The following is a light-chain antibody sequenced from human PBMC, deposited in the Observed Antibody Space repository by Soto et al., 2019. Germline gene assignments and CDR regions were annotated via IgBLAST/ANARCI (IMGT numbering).Light chain of an antibody. CDR1: NSDVGGYNY. V-gene: IGLV2-14*01. J-gene: IGLJ2*01. CDR3: SSYTTSNPVV. Sequence: QSVLTQPASVSGSPGQSITISCTGTNSDVGGYNYVSWYQQHPGKAPKLMIYEVSDRPSGVSNRFSGSKSGNTASLTISGLQAEDEADYYCSSYTTSNPVVFGGGTKLTVL. CDR2: EVS.